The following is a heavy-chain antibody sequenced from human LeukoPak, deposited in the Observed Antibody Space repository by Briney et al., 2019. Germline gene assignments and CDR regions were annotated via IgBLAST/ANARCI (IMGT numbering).Heavy chain of an antibody. CDR3: ARVTFEDCSSVTCTGGMDV. J-gene: IGHJ6*02. Sequence: SGGSLRLSCAASGFTFSTCWMHWVRQAPGKGLGWFSRMNIGGTSTTYADSVKGRFTISRDNAKNTLYLQMNSLRADDTAVYYCARVTFEDCSSVTCTGGMDVWGQGTTVTVSS. CDR1: GFTFSTCW. CDR2: MNIGGTST. D-gene: IGHD2-2*01. V-gene: IGHV3-74*01.